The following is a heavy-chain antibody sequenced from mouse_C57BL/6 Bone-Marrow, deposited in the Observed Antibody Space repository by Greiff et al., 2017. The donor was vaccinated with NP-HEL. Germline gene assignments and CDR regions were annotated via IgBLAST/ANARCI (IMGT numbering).Heavy chain of an antibody. CDR1: GYTFTSYW. D-gene: IGHD2-5*01. CDR2: IDPSDSET. Sequence: QVQLKQPGAELVRPGSSVKLSCKASGYTFTSYWMHWVKQRPIQGLEWIGNIDPSDSETHYNQKFKDKATLTVDKSSSTAYMQLSSLTSEDSAVYYCARKETYYSNFYWYFDVWGTGTTVTVSS. CDR3: ARKETYYSNFYWYFDV. V-gene: IGHV1-52*01. J-gene: IGHJ1*03.